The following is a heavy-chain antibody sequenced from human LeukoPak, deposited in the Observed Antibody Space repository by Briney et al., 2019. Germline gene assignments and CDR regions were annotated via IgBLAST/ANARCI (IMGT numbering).Heavy chain of an antibody. CDR1: GGSFSSHF. V-gene: IGHV4-59*11. J-gene: IGHJ4*02. CDR3: ATIKRGNIFGYFDF. D-gene: IGHD5-18*01. Sequence: SETLSLTCSVPGGSFSSHFWSWIRQPPGKGLEWIGYMLDSENTKDNPYFQSRLSLSADTPKNQFSLRLTSVTAADTAVYYCATIKRGNIFGYFDFWGQGILVTVSP. CDR2: MLDSENT.